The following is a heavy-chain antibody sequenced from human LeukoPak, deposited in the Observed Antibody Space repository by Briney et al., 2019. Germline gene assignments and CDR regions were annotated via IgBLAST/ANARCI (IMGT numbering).Heavy chain of an antibody. J-gene: IGHJ4*02. D-gene: IGHD3-3*01. CDR1: GGSISDYY. Sequence: SETLSLTCTVSGGSISDYYWNWMRQPPGKGLEWIGYIYYSGRTNYNPSLKSRVTISVDTSKTQISLKLRAVTAADTAVYYCARSRVWSDYWGYFDYWGQGTLVTVSS. CDR2: IYYSGRT. V-gene: IGHV4-59*01. CDR3: ARSRVWSDYWGYFDY.